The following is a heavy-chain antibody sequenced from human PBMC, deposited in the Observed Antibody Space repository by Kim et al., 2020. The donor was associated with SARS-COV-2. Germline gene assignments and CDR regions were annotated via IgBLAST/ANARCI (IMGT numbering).Heavy chain of an antibody. CDR2: IYWDDDK. Sequence: SGPTLVNPTQTLALTCTFSGFSLNNNGVGVAWIRQTPGKALEWLALIYWDDDKRYSPSLKNRLTIAKDSSRNQVVLTMTNVDPVDTGTYYCAHSRNSWSDAFDFWGQGTTVTVSS. D-gene: IGHD1-26*01. J-gene: IGHJ3*01. CDR3: AHSRNSWSDAFDF. CDR1: GFSLNNNGVG. V-gene: IGHV2-5*02.